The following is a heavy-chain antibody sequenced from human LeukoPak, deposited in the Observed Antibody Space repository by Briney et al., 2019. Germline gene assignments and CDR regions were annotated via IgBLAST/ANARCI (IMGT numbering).Heavy chain of an antibody. CDR1: GGSISSDSYY. V-gene: IGHV4-39*07. D-gene: IGHD3-10*01. CDR3: ARVEEGYGSGRRENYYYYYMDV. Sequence: PSETLSLTCTVSGGSISSDSYYWGWIRQPPGKGLQWIGCIYYSGSTYYKPSLKSRVTISVDTSKNQFSLKLSSVTAADTAVYYCARVEEGYGSGRRENYYYYYMDVWGKGTTVTISS. CDR2: IYYSGST. J-gene: IGHJ6*03.